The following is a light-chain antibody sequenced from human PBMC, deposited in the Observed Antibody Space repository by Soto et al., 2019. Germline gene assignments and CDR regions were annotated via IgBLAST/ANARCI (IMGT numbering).Light chain of an antibody. V-gene: IGLV2-14*01. Sequence: QSVLTQPASVSGSPGQSITISCTGTSRDVGGYYYVSWYQHHPGKAPKLMSYQVSNRPSGVSNRFSGSKSGNTASLTISGLQAEDEADYYCSSYTSSHTFYLFGTGTKVTVL. CDR3: SSYTSSHTFYL. J-gene: IGLJ1*01. CDR2: QVS. CDR1: SRDVGGYYY.